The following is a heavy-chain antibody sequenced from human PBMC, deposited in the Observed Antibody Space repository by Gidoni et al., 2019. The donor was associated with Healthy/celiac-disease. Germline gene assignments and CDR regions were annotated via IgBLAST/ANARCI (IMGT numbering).Heavy chain of an antibody. CDR2: IYWDDDK. Sequence: QITLKESGPTLVKTTQPLTLTCTFSGFSLRNSGVGVGWIRQPPGTALEWLAIIYWDDDKRYRPSLKSRLTITKDTSKNQVVLTMTNMDPVDTATYYCVHGRYRYCTNGVCYTGGFDYWGQGTLVTVSS. CDR3: VHGRYRYCTNGVCYTGGFDY. V-gene: IGHV2-5*02. CDR1: GFSLRNSGVG. J-gene: IGHJ4*02. D-gene: IGHD2-8*01.